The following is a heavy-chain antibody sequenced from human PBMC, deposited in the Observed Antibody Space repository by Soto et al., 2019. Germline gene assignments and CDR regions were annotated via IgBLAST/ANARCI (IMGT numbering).Heavy chain of an antibody. V-gene: IGHV7-4-1*01. CDR1: GYTFTSYS. Sequence: VPVDVACKASGYTFTSYSRGWLQQTPGQGLEWMGWINTNTGNPTYAQGFTGRFVFSLDTSVSTAYLQICSLKAEDTAVYYCAMGSSSGCPGCWGIDVRAQRPTGTVSS. D-gene: IGHD6-19*01. J-gene: IGHJ6*02. CDR3: AMGSSSGCPGCWGIDV. CDR2: INTNTGNP.